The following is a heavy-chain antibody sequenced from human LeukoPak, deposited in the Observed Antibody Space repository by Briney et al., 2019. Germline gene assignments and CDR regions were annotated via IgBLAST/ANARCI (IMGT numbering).Heavy chain of an antibody. D-gene: IGHD3-22*01. CDR3: ATPLDYYDRSDSHQGGD. V-gene: IGHV3-7*03. Sequence: GGSLRLSCAASGFPFSSYSMTWVGQAPGKGLEWVANIKHDGSEKNYVDSVKGRFTISRDNAKNSLYLQMNSLRAEDTAVYYCATPLDYYDRSDSHQGGDWGQGTLVTVSS. CDR1: GFPFSSYS. J-gene: IGHJ4*02. CDR2: IKHDGSEK.